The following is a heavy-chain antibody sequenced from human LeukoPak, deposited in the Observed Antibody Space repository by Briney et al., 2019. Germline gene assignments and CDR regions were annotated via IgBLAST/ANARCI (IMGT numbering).Heavy chain of an antibody. CDR1: GGSISSYY. D-gene: IGHD6-19*01. J-gene: IGHJ4*02. CDR3: ARGVYSSGLKFDY. Sequence: SETLSLTCTVSGGSISSYYWSWIRQPPGKERKGIGRIYTSGSTNYNPSLKSRVTMSVDTSKNQFSLKLSSVTAADTAVYYCARGVYSSGLKFDYWGQGTLVTVSS. CDR2: IYTSGST. V-gene: IGHV4-4*07.